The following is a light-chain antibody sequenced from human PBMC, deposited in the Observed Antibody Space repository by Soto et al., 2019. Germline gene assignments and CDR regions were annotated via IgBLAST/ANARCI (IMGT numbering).Light chain of an antibody. CDR2: DAS. Sequence: EIVLTQSPATLSLSAGERATLSCRATQSIGRYLAWYQQKPGQAPRLLIYDASNRATGIPARFSGSGSGTDFTLTISSLEPEDFAVYYCQQRSNWPPITFGPGTQVDIK. CDR3: QQRSNWPPIT. V-gene: IGKV3-11*01. J-gene: IGKJ3*01. CDR1: QSIGRY.